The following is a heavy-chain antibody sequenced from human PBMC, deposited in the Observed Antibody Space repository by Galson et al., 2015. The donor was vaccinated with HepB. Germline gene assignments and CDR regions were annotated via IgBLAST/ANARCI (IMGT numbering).Heavy chain of an antibody. J-gene: IGHJ4*02. D-gene: IGHD6-13*01. CDR1: GYSISSGYY. CDR3: ARAAAADY. CDR2: IFHSGTT. Sequence: SETLSLTCGVSGYSISSGYYWGWIRQPPGKGLEWIGSIFHSGTTYYNPSLKSRVTISVDTSKNQFSLKLSSVTAVDTAVYYCARAAAADYWGQGILVTVSS. V-gene: IGHV4-38-2*01.